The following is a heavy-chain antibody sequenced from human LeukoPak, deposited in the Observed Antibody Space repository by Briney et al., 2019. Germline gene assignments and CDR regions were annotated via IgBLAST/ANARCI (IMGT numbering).Heavy chain of an antibody. CDR1: GYTFTGYY. CDR3: ASSSWSTPYSYYYYGMDV. Sequence: ASVKVSCKASGYTFTGYYMHWVRQAPGQGLEWMGWINPNSGGTNYAQKFQSRVTMTRDTSISTAYMELSRLRSDDTAVYYCASSSWSTPYSYYYYGMDVWGQGTTVTVSS. J-gene: IGHJ6*02. CDR2: INPNSGGT. V-gene: IGHV1-2*02. D-gene: IGHD6-13*01.